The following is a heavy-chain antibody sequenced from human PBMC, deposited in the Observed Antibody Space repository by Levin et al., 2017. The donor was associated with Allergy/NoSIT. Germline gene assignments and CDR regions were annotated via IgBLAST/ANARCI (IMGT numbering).Heavy chain of an antibody. Sequence: GESLKISCTASGFTFGDYAMSWFRQAPGKGLEWVGFIRSKAYGGTTEYAASVKGRFTISRDDSKSIAYLQMNSLKTEDTAVYYCTRGFWDYSHLHGESYYGMDVWGQGTTVTVSS. CDR2: IRSKAYGGTT. D-gene: IGHD2-15*01. CDR1: GFTFGDYA. V-gene: IGHV3-49*03. CDR3: TRGFWDYSHLHGESYYGMDV. J-gene: IGHJ6*02.